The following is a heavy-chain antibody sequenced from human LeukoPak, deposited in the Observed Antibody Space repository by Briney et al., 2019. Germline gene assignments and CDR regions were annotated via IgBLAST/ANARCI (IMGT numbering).Heavy chain of an antibody. V-gene: IGHV1-8*03. CDR2: MNPNSGNT. D-gene: IGHD2-21*01. CDR3: ARGKSIYSEIRFDY. CDR1: GYTFTSYD. J-gene: IGHJ4*02. Sequence: GASVKVSCKASGYTFTSYDINWVRQATGQGLEWMGWMNPNSGNTGYAQKFQGRVTITRNTSIGTAYMELSSLRSEDTAVYYCARGKSIYSEIRFDYWGQGTLVTVSS.